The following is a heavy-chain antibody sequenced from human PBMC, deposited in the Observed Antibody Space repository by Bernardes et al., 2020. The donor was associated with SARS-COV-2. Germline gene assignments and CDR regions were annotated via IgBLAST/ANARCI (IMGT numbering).Heavy chain of an antibody. CDR1: GFTFSSYG. D-gene: IGHD4-17*01. J-gene: IGHJ4*02. V-gene: IGHV3-30*18. CDR3: AKNGDDYGDDDRDY. CDR2: ISYDGSNK. Sequence: GGSLRLSCAASGFTFSSYGMHWVRQAPGKGLEWVAVISYDGSNKYYADSVKGRFTISRDNSKNTLYLQMNSLRAEDTAVYYCAKNGDDYGDDDRDYWGQGTLVTVSS.